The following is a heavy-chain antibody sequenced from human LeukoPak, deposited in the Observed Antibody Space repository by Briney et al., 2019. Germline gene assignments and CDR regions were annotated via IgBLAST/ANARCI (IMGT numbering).Heavy chain of an antibody. V-gene: IGHV5-51*01. CDR1: GYSFSDYW. Sequence: GEPLKISCKGSGYSFSDYWIGWVRQMPGKGLEWMGIIYPGDSDTRYSPSFQGQVTISADKSITTAYLQWSSLRASDSAMYYCARHATPGGVWGQGTLVTVSS. D-gene: IGHD3-10*01. CDR2: IYPGDSDT. CDR3: ARHATPGGV. J-gene: IGHJ4*02.